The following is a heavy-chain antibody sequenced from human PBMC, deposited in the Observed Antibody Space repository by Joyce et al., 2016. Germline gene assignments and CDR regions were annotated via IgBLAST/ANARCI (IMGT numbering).Heavy chain of an antibody. Sequence: QVQLQESGPGLVKPSQTLSLTCSVSGGSISSGDYYWSWIRQPPGKGLGWIGYIYYTGGTYYNLSLKSRITMSVDTSKNQFSLKLSSVTAADTAVYYCARVTWFGDKGFDYWGQGTLVTVSS. CDR2: IYYTGGT. D-gene: IGHD3-10*01. V-gene: IGHV4-30-4*01. CDR3: ARVTWFGDKGFDY. J-gene: IGHJ4*02. CDR1: GGSISSGDYY.